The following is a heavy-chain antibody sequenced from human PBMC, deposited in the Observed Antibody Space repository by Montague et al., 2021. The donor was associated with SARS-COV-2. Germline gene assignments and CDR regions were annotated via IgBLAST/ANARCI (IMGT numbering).Heavy chain of an antibody. Sequence: CAISGDSVGIMDLSRRSVEHTSELHPQSKLVRYYLSERYYDYAVSVKSRMTISPDTSKNQFSLQLSSVTPEDRAAYYCARDPHYSLSWSFDYWGKGTLVTVSS. D-gene: IGHD6-13*01. J-gene: IGHJ4*02. V-gene: IGHV6-1*01. CDR2: RYYLSERYY. CDR3: ARDPHYSLSWSFDY. CDR1: GDSVGIMDLS.